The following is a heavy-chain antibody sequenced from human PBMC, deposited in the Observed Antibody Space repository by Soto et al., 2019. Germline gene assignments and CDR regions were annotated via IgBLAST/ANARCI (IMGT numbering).Heavy chain of an antibody. CDR1: GGSISSYY. D-gene: IGHD3-10*01. CDR2: IYYSGST. V-gene: IGHV4-59*01. J-gene: IGHJ4*02. Sequence: SETLSLTCTVSGGSISSYYWSWIRQPPGKGLEWIGYIYYSGSTNYNPSLKSRVTISVDTSKNQFSLKLSSVTAADTAVYYCARGVPRITMVRGVIPPHFDYWGQGTLVTVSS. CDR3: ARGVPRITMVRGVIPPHFDY.